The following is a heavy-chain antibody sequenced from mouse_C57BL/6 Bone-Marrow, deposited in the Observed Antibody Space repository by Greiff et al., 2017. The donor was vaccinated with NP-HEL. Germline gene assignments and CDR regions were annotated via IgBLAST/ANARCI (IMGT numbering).Heavy chain of an antibody. CDR3: ARPDYYGRDYFDY. V-gene: IGHV5-6*01. CDR2: ISSGGSST. Sequence: EVKLVESGGDLVKPGGSLKLSCAASGFTFSSYGMSWVRQTPDKRLAWVATISSGGSSTYYPDSVKGRFTISRDNAKNTLYLQMSSRKSEDTAMYYCARPDYYGRDYFDYGGQGTTLTVSS. D-gene: IGHD1-1*01. J-gene: IGHJ2*01. CDR1: GFTFSSYG.